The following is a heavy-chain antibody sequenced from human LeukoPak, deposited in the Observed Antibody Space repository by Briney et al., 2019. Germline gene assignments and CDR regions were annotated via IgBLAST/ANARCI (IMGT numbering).Heavy chain of an antibody. CDR3: AKSNGGNYYDAFAM. CDR2: IRYGGSNK. V-gene: IGHV3-30*02. D-gene: IGHD1-26*01. J-gene: IGHJ3*02. CDR1: GFTFSSYG. Sequence: PGESLRLSCVASGFTFSSYGMHWVRQAPGKGLEWVAFIRYGGSNKYYADSVKGRFTISRDNSKNTLYLQMNSLRDEDTAAYYCAKSNGGNYYDAFAMCGQGTMVTVSS.